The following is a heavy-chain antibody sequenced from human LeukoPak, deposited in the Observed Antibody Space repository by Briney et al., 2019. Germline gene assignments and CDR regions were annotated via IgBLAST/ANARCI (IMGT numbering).Heavy chain of an antibody. D-gene: IGHD6-13*01. V-gene: IGHV3-11*04. CDR1: GFTFSDYY. Sequence: GGSLRLSCAASGFTFSDYYMSWIRQAPGKGLEWVSYISSSGSTLYYADSVKGRFTISRDNAKNSLYLQINSLRAEDTAVYYCARGSYSSSWYWGNWFDPWGQGTLVTVSS. CDR3: ARGSYSSSWYWGNWFDP. CDR2: ISSSGSTL. J-gene: IGHJ5*02.